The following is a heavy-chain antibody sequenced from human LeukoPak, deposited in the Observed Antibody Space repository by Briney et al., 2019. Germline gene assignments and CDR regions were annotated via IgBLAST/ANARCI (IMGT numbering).Heavy chain of an antibody. V-gene: IGHV1-18*01. D-gene: IGHD2-2*01. CDR3: ARDRGLGYCSSTSCPYYYYYGMDV. Sequence: ASVKVSCKASGYTFTSYGISWVRQAPGQGLEWMGWISAYNGNTNYAQKLQGRITMTTDTSTSTAYMELSSLRSEDTAVYYCARDRGLGYCSSTSCPYYYYYGMDVWGQGTTVTVSS. CDR1: GYTFTSYG. J-gene: IGHJ6*02. CDR2: ISAYNGNT.